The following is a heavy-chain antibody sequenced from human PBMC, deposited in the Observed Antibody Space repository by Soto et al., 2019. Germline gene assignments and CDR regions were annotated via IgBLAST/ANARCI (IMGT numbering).Heavy chain of an antibody. J-gene: IGHJ6*01. CDR3: ARDRSGSYYGMDV. Sequence: SETLSLTCTVSGGSISSGDYYWSWIRQPPGKGLEWIGYIYYSGSTYYNPSLKSRVTISVDTSKNQFSLKLSSVTAADTAVYYRARDRSGSYYGMDVWGQGTTVTVSS. CDR2: IYYSGST. V-gene: IGHV4-30-4*01. D-gene: IGHD1-26*01. CDR1: GGSISSGDYY.